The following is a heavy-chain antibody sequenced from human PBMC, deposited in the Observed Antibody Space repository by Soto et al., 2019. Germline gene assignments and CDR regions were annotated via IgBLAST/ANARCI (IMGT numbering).Heavy chain of an antibody. CDR1: GGSISSYY. V-gene: IGHV4-59*01. CDR2: IYYSGST. J-gene: IGHJ6*02. Sequence: PSETLSLTCTVSGGSISSYYWSWIRQPPGTGLEWIGYIYYSGSTNYNPSLTSRVTISVDTSKNQFSLKLSSVTAADTAVYYCARGDDCSSTSCLTPYYYYGMDVWGQGTTVTVSS. D-gene: IGHD2-2*01. CDR3: ARGDDCSSTSCLTPYYYYGMDV.